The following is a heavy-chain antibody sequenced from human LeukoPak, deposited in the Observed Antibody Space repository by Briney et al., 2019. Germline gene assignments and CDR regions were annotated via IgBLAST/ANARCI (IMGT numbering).Heavy chain of an antibody. J-gene: IGHJ4*02. CDR1: GGSISSSSYY. D-gene: IGHD3-10*01. CDR3: ARLGTGSYYTPPD. Sequence: SETLSLTWTVSGGSISSSSYYWGWIRQPPGKGLEWIGSIYYSGSTYYNPSLKSRVTISVDTSKNQFSLKLSSVTAADTAVYYCARLGTGSYYTPPDWGQGTLVTVSS. V-gene: IGHV4-39*01. CDR2: IYYSGST.